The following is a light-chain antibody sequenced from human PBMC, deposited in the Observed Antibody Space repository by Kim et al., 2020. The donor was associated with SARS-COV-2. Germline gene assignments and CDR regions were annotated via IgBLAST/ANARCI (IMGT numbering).Light chain of an antibody. CDR3: QKYISAPLT. CDR2: DTS. J-gene: IGKJ4*01. CDR1: HDIRNY. Sequence: DSQMTQSPSSLSASVGDRVAITCRATHDIRNYLAWYQQKPGGPPRLLIADTSTLQSGVPSRFRGSRSGTDFTLTITSLQPEDVATYYCQKYISAPLTFGGGTKLEI. V-gene: IGKV1-27*01.